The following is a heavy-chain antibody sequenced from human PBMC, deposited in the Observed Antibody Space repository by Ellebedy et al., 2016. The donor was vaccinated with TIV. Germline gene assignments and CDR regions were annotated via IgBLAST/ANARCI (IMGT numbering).Heavy chain of an antibody. D-gene: IGHD1-26*01. CDR2: IYQDGSQK. CDR3: ARRGSYCDYAVQINSWFDT. CDR1: GFTFRSYW. Sequence: GGSLRLSCAASGFTFRSYWMGWVRQAPGKGLEWVANIYQDGSQKYYVDSVQGRFTISRDNAKNSLYLQMNSLKVEDTAVYYCARRGSYCDYAVQINSWFDTWGRGTLVAVSS. V-gene: IGHV3-7*01. J-gene: IGHJ5*02.